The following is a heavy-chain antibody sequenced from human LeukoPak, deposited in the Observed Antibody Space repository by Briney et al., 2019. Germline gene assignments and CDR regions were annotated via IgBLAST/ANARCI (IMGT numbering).Heavy chain of an antibody. V-gene: IGHV3-7*01. CDR2: IKKDGSEK. J-gene: IGHJ4*02. CDR1: GFTFSSYW. Sequence: GGSLRLSCAASGFTFSSYWMSWVRQAPGKGLEWVANIKKDGSEKYYADSVKGRFTISRDNAKNSPYLQVSRLRAEDTAVYYCARAQGYFDHWGQGTLVSVSS. CDR3: ARAQGYFDH.